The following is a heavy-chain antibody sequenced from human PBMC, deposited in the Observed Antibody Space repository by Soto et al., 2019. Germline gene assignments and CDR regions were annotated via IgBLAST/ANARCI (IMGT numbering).Heavy chain of an antibody. D-gene: IGHD3-3*01. CDR1: GFIFSDAW. J-gene: IGHJ4*02. V-gene: IGHV3-15*01. CDR2: IKTKTEGGTT. CDR3: ATAPDDFWNGYYLDY. Sequence: PGGSLRLSCAASGFIFSDAWMNWVRQAPGKGLEWVGRIKTKTEGGTTDYAAPVKGRFTISRDDSENTLYLQMHSLKTEDTALYYCATAPDDFWNGYYLDYWGQGALVTVSS.